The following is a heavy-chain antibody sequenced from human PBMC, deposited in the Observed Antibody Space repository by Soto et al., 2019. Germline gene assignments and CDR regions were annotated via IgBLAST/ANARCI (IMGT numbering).Heavy chain of an antibody. D-gene: IGHD6-19*01. Sequence: QVQLVQSGAEVKKPGASVKVSCKASGYTFTSYGISWVRQAPGQGLEWMGWISAYNGNTNYAQKLQGRVTMTTDTSTITAYMELRSLRSDDTAVYYCARDRCGYSSCWYNWFDPWGQGTMVTVSS. CDR2: ISAYNGNT. J-gene: IGHJ5*02. CDR3: ARDRCGYSSCWYNWFDP. V-gene: IGHV1-18*01. CDR1: GYTFTSYG.